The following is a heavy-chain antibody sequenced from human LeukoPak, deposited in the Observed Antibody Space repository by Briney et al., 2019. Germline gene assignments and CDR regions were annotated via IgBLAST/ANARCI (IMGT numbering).Heavy chain of an antibody. D-gene: IGHD3-22*01. J-gene: IGHJ4*02. CDR1: GYSISSGYY. CDR3: ARDDTSDFSWY. CDR2: IHHSGAT. V-gene: IGHV4-38-2*02. Sequence: SETLSLTCAVSGYSISSGYYWGWIRQPPRKGLEWVGIIHHSGATSYNPSLKSRVTISVDTSKNQFSLNLTSVTAADTAVYYCARDDTSDFSWYWGQGTLVTVSS.